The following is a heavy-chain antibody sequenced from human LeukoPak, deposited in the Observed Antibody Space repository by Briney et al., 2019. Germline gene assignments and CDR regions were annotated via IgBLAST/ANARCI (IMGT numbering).Heavy chain of an antibody. V-gene: IGHV1-46*01. CDR1: GYTFTSYY. J-gene: IGHJ1*01. CDR3: ASTLIVVVTATYFQH. CDR2: INPSGGST. Sequence: ASVKVSCKASGYTFTSYYMHWVRQAPGQGLEWMGIINPSGGSTSYAQKFQGRVTMTRDMSTSTVYMELSSLRSEDTAVYYCASTLIVVVTATYFQHWGQGTLVTVSS. D-gene: IGHD2-21*02.